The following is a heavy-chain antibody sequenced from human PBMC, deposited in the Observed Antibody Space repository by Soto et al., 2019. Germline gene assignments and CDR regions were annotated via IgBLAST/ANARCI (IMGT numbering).Heavy chain of an antibody. CDR2: ISYDGSNK. J-gene: IGHJ6*02. Sequence: QVQLVESGGGVVQPGRSLRLSCAASGFTFSSYGMHWVRQAPGKGLEWVAVISYDGSNKYYADSVKGRFTISRDKSKNTLYLQMNSLRAEDPAVYYCAKDSGMDVWGQGTTVTVSS. CDR3: AKDSGMDV. CDR1: GFTFSSYG. V-gene: IGHV3-30*18.